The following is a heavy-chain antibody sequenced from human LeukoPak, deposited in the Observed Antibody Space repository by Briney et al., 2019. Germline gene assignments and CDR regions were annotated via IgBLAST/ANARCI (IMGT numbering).Heavy chain of an antibody. CDR3: ARSVEGSDYYMDV. J-gene: IGHJ6*03. CDR2: IFPGDSDT. Sequence: GSLKISSQGSGYLFTSYWIGWVRQIPGKGLEWMWVIFPGDSDTIYSPSFQCQVTISADKSISTAYLQWSSLKASDTAMYYCARSVEGSDYYMDVWGKATTVTVSS. V-gene: IGHV5-51*01. CDR1: GYLFTSYW. D-gene: IGHD3-10*01.